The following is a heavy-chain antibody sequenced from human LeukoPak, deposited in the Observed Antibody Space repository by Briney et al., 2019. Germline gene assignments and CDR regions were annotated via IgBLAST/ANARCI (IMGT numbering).Heavy chain of an antibody. CDR1: GFTFSSYW. CDR3: ARDLNYDSSGYYYYYGMDV. Sequence: GGSLRLSCAASGFTFSSYWMHWVRQAPGKGLVWVSRINSDGSSTSYADSVKGRFTISRDNAKNTLYLQVNSLRAEDTAVYYCARDLNYDSSGYYYYYGMDVWGQGTTVTVSS. J-gene: IGHJ6*02. CDR2: INSDGSST. V-gene: IGHV3-74*01. D-gene: IGHD3-22*01.